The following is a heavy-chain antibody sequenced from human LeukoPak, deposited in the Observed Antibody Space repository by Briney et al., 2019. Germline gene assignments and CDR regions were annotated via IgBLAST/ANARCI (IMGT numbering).Heavy chain of an antibody. V-gene: IGHV1-18*04. CDR1: GYTFTNYG. CDR2: ISAYNGNT. D-gene: IGHD5-12*01. J-gene: IGHJ4*02. CDR3: ARSPSGYDRLIDY. Sequence: ASVEVSCKASGYTFTNYGFSWVRQAPGQGLEWMEWISAYNGNTGYAQKFQGRVTMTTDTSTSTAYMELRSLTSDDTAVYYCARSPSGYDRLIDYWGQGTLVTVSS.